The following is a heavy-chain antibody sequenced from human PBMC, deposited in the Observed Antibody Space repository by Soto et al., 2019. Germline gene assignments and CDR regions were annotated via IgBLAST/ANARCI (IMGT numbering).Heavy chain of an antibody. CDR1: GFTVSSYS. Sequence: EVQLVESGGGLVQPGGSLRLSCAASGFTVSSYSMSWVRQAPALGLEWVSLIYSGGNTYYADSVKGRFTIFRDNSKNTLYLQMNSLRAEDTAVYYCARKGGYSYGYDYWGQGTLVTVSS. CDR3: ARKGGYSYGYDY. V-gene: IGHV3-66*01. CDR2: IYSGGNT. J-gene: IGHJ4*02. D-gene: IGHD5-18*01.